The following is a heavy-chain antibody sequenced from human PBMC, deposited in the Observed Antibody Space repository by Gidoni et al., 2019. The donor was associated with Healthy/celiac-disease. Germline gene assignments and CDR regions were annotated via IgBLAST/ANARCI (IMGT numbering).Heavy chain of an antibody. CDR1: GFTFSSYG. J-gene: IGHJ6*02. Sequence: QVQLVESGGGVVQPGGSLRLPCAASGFTFSSYGMHWVRQAPGKGLEWVAFIRYDGSNKYYADSVKGRFTISRDNSKNTLYLQMNSLRAEDTAVYYCAKVSGNDYYYYYGMDVWGQGTTVTVSS. CDR3: AKVSGNDYYYYYGMDV. V-gene: IGHV3-30*02. D-gene: IGHD2-15*01. CDR2: IRYDGSNK.